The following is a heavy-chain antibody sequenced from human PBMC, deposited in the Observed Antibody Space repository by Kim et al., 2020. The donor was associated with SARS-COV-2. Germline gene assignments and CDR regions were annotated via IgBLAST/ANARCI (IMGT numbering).Heavy chain of an antibody. J-gene: IGHJ4*02. CDR2: INPNSGGT. D-gene: IGHD6-13*01. Sequence: ASVKVSCKASRYTFTDYYIHWVRQAPGQGLEWMGWINPNSGGTEFAQNFQGRVTMTRDTSISTAYMELTSLTSDDTAIYYCARGSRVMAEADSAASEYWGQGALVTVSS. CDR1: RYTFTDYY. V-gene: IGHV1-2*02. CDR3: ARGSRVMAEADSAASEY.